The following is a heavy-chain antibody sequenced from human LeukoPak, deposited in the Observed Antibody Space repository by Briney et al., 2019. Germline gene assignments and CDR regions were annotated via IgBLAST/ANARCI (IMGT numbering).Heavy chain of an antibody. CDR3: ARGGASSIPLDY. CDR1: GGSIGGNSY. J-gene: IGHJ4*02. CDR2: ISNSGST. D-gene: IGHD1-26*01. Sequence: SETLSLTCTVSGGSIGGNSYWSWIRQPPGKGPEWIGHISNSGSTYYSPSLSSRVTISLDTSKNQFSLKLRSVTAADTAVYYCARGGASSIPLDYWGRGTLVTVS. V-gene: IGHV4-61*01.